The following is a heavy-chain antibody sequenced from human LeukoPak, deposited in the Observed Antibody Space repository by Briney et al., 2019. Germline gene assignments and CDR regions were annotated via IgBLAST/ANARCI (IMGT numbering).Heavy chain of an antibody. J-gene: IGHJ6*03. CDR3: AREAYGSGSFRTDYYYMDV. Sequence: ASVKVSCKASGYTFTGYYMHWVRQAPGQGLEWMGWVTPNSGGTIYAQRFQGRVTMTRDTSISTAYVELNRLRSDDTAVYYCAREAYGSGSFRTDYYYMDVWGKGTTVTISS. CDR2: VTPNSGGT. CDR1: GYTFTGYY. V-gene: IGHV1-2*02. D-gene: IGHD3-10*01.